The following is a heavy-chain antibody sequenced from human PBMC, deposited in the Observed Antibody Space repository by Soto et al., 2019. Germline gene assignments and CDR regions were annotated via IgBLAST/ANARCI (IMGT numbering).Heavy chain of an antibody. CDR2: IYWDDTR. CDR3: SAQLTADGYFDR. D-gene: IGHD1-1*01. J-gene: IGHJ2*01. Sequence: QVTLQESGAALVRPKQTLTLACTFSGMSLTRSGLSVGWVRQSPGKALEWLALIYWDDTRRYNPSLRGRVTITKDDSKNLLVLTMTNMEPVDTGTYFCSAQLTADGYFDRWGRGALVTVSS. V-gene: IGHV2-5*02. CDR1: GMSLTRSGLS.